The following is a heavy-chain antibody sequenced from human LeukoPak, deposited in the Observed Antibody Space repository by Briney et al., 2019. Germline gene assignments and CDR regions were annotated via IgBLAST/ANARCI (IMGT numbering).Heavy chain of an antibody. J-gene: IGHJ1*01. CDR1: GFTFSSYG. V-gene: IGHV3-30*02. CDR2: IRYDGSNK. CDR3: AKPIGYCSSTSCRSYFQH. D-gene: IGHD2-2*01. Sequence: GGSLGLSCAASGFTFSSYGMRWVRQAPGKGLEWVAFIRYDGSNKYYADSVKGRFTISRDNSKNTLYLQMNSLRAEDTAVYYCAKPIGYCSSTSCRSYFQHWGQGTLVTVSS.